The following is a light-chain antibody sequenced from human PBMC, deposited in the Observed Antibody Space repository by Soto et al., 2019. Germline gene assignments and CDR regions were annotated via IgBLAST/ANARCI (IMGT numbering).Light chain of an antibody. Sequence: EIVLTQSPGTLSLSPGERATLSCRASQSVTSTYLAWYQQKPGQAPRLLIYGASNRATGIPDRFIGSGSGMDFALTTSRMAPEDFAVYYCRQYDGSSHRFGGGTKVEIK. V-gene: IGKV3-20*01. CDR2: GAS. J-gene: IGKJ4*02. CDR3: RQYDGSSHR. CDR1: QSVTSTY.